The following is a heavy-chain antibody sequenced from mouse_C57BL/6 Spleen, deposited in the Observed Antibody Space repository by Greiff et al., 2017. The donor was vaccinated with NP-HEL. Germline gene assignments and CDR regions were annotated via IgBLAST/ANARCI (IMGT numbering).Heavy chain of an antibody. CDR3: ARQTAQATDYFDY. D-gene: IGHD3-2*02. CDR1: GYTFTSYW. Sequence: QVQLQQPGAELVRPGTSVKLSCKASGYTFTSYWMHWVKQRPGQGLEWIGVIDPSDSYTNYNQKFKGKATLTVDTSSSTAYMQLSSLTSEDSAVYYCARQTAQATDYFDYWGQGTTLTVSS. J-gene: IGHJ2*01. CDR2: IDPSDSYT. V-gene: IGHV1-59*01.